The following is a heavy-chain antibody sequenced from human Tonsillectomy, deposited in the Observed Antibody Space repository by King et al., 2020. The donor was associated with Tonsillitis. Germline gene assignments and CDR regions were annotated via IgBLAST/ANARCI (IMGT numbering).Heavy chain of an antibody. D-gene: IGHD6-19*01. CDR1: GGTFSRNA. CDR3: ARNPEDSGGWPYYFYYMDV. CDR2: IIPIFGTA. V-gene: IGHV1-69*01. Sequence: QLVQSGAEVKKPGSSVKVSCKASGGTFSRNAISCVRQAPGQGLEWMGGIIPIFGTANYAQKFQGRVTFTADESTSTAYMDLNGLRSEDTAVYYCARNPEDSGGWPYYFYYMDVWGKGTTVTVSS. J-gene: IGHJ6*03.